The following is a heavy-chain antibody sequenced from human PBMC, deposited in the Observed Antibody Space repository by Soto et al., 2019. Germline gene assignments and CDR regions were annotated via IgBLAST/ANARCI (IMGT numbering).Heavy chain of an antibody. J-gene: IGHJ4*02. CDR1: GGSFSGYY. Sequence: QVQLQQWGAGLLKPSETLSLTCAVYGGSFSGYYWSWIRQPPGKGLEWIGEINHSGSTNYNPSLKSRVTISVDTSKNQFCLKLSSVTAADTAVYYCARGGPIYDYIWGSYRPFDYWGQGTLVTVSS. CDR2: INHSGST. D-gene: IGHD3-16*02. CDR3: ARGGPIYDYIWGSYRPFDY. V-gene: IGHV4-34*01.